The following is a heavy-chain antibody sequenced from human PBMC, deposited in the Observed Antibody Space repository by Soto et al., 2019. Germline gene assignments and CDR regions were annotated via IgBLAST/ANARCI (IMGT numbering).Heavy chain of an antibody. CDR3: ARDLGYCGGGSCYDAVAGDY. V-gene: IGHV1-69*01. J-gene: IGHJ4*02. CDR1: GGTFSSYA. D-gene: IGHD2-15*01. Sequence: QVQLVQSGAEVKKPGSSVKVSCKASGGTFSSYAISWVRQAPGQGLEWMGGIIPIFGTANYAQKFQGRVTITADESTSTAYMELSSLRSEDTAVYYCARDLGYCGGGSCYDAVAGDYWGQGTLVTVSS. CDR2: IIPIFGTA.